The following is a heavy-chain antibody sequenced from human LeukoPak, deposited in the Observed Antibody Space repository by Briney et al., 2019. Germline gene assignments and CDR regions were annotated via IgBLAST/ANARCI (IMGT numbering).Heavy chain of an antibody. CDR2: ISYDGSNK. D-gene: IGHD5-12*01. CDR1: GFTFSSYA. J-gene: IGHJ4*02. Sequence: GGSLRLSCAASGFTFSSYAMHWVRQAPGKGLEWVAVISYDGSNKYYADSVKGRFTISRDNSKNTLYLQMDSLRAEDTAVYYCARVLQVATMPNDYWGQGTLVTVSS. V-gene: IGHV3-30-3*01. CDR3: ARVLQVATMPNDY.